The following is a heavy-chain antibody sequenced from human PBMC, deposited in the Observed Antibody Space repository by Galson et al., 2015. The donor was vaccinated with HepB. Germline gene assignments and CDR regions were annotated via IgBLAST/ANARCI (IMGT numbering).Heavy chain of an antibody. CDR3: ARDPNDY. V-gene: IGHV3-30*04. Sequence: LRLSCAASGFTFSSYAMHWVRQAPGKGLEWVAVISYDGSNKYYADSVKGRFTISRDNSKNTLYLQMNSLRAEDTAVYYCARDPNDYWGQGTLVTVSS. CDR1: GFTFSSYA. CDR2: ISYDGSNK. J-gene: IGHJ4*02.